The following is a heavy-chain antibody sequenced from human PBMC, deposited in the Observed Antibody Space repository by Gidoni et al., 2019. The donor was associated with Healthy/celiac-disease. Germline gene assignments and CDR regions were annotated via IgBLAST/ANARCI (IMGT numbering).Heavy chain of an antibody. J-gene: IGHJ4*02. CDR1: GGSFSGDY. Sequence: QAPLQQWGAGLLKPSETLSLTCAVYGGSFSGDYWSWIRQPPGKGLEWIGEINHSGSTNCNPSLKSRVTISVDTSKNQISLRLSAVTAADTAVYYCARGRVRWYYWGQGTLVTVSS. CDR2: INHSGST. D-gene: IGHD6-13*01. V-gene: IGHV4-34*01. CDR3: ARGRVRWYY.